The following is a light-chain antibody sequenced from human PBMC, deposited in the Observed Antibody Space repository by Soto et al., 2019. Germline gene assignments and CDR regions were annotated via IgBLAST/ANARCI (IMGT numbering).Light chain of an antibody. CDR1: QSLSSSH. J-gene: IGKJ2*01. Sequence: EIVLTQFPGTLSLAPGERATLSCRASQSLSSSHLAWYQQKPGQAPRLLIYAASTRATGIPDRFVGSGSGTDFTLTISRLEAEDLAVYHCQQYAHLKYIFGQGTKVEIK. V-gene: IGKV3-20*01. CDR2: AAS. CDR3: QQYAHLKYI.